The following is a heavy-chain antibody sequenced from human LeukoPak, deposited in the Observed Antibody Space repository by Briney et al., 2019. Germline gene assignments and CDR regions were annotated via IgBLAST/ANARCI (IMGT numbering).Heavy chain of an antibody. CDR1: GFTFNSYW. CDR3: ARRLGIAAARYYYGMDV. J-gene: IGHJ6*02. Sequence: GGSLRLSCAASGFTFNSYWMSWVRQAPGKGLEWVANIKQDGSEKYYVDSVKGRFTISRDNAKNSLYLQMNSLRAEDTAVYYCARRLGIAAARYYYGMDVWGQGTTVTVSS. V-gene: IGHV3-7*03. D-gene: IGHD6-13*01. CDR2: IKQDGSEK.